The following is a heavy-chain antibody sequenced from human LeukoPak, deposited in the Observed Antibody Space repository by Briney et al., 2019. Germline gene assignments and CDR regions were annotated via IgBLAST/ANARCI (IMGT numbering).Heavy chain of an antibody. J-gene: IGHJ4*02. CDR2: ISGSGGST. D-gene: IGHD6-19*01. V-gene: IGHV3-23*01. Sequence: GGSLRLSCAASGFTFSSYAMSWIRQAPGKGLEWVSAISGSGGSTYYADSVKGRFTISRDNSKNTLYLQMNSLRAEDTAVYYCAKDSHLPVAGSFDYWGQGTLVTVSS. CDR3: AKDSHLPVAGSFDY. CDR1: GFTFSSYA.